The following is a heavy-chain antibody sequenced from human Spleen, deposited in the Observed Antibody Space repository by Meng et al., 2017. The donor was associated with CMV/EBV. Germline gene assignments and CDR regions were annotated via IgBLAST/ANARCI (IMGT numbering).Heavy chain of an antibody. CDR1: GFTFDDYA. Sequence: SLKISCAASGFTFDDYAMHWVRQGPGKGLEWVSGISWNSGNIDYADSVKGRFTISRDNAKNSLYLQMNSLRVEDTAVYYCARGVASYYDFWSGYYLDYFDYWGQGTLVTVSS. CDR3: ARGVASYYDFWSGYYLDYFDY. V-gene: IGHV3-9*01. J-gene: IGHJ4*02. D-gene: IGHD3-3*01. CDR2: ISWNSGNI.